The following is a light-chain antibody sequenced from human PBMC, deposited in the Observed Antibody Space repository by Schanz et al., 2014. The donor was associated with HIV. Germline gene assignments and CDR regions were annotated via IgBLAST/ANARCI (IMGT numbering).Light chain of an antibody. CDR2: ATS. Sequence: EIVLTQSPGTLSLSPGERATLSCRASQSVSSSYLAWYQQKRDQPPRLVIYATSTRAAGIPARFSGSGSGTGFTLTISSLQPDDFATYYCQQYAVSSWTFGLGTRV. V-gene: IGKV3-20*01. CDR3: QQYAVSSWT. J-gene: IGKJ1*01. CDR1: QSVSSSY.